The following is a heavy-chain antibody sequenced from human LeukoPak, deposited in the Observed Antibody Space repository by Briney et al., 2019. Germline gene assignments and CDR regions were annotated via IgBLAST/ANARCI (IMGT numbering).Heavy chain of an antibody. CDR1: GFTISSHG. D-gene: IGHD6-19*01. Sequence: GGSLRLSCAVSGFTISSHGMHWVRQAPGKGLEWVAMISYDGNSKYYGDSVKGRFTISRDNSKNTLYLQMDSLRTEDTAVYYCAKDWGSSGWYNYFDPWGQGTLVTVSS. CDR3: AKDWGSSGWYNYFDP. CDR2: ISYDGNSK. J-gene: IGHJ5*02. V-gene: IGHV3-30*18.